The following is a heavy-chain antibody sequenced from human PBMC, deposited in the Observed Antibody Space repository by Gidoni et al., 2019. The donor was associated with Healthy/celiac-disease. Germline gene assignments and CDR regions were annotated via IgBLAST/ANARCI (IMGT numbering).Heavy chain of an antibody. CDR3: ARDQGDTAMFRQDAFDI. Sequence: QVQLQESGPGLVKPSQTLSLTCTVSGGSISSGGYYWSWLRQHPGKGLEWIGYIYYSGSTYYNPSLKSRVTISGDTSKNQFSLKLSSVTAADTAVYYCARDQGDTAMFRQDAFDIWGQGTMVTVSS. J-gene: IGHJ3*02. V-gene: IGHV4-31*03. D-gene: IGHD5-18*01. CDR2: IYYSGST. CDR1: GGSISSGGYY.